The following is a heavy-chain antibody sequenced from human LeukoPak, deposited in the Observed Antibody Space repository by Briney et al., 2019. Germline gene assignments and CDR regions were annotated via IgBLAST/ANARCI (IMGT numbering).Heavy chain of an antibody. D-gene: IGHD6-13*01. V-gene: IGHV1-69*13. J-gene: IGHJ4*02. CDR3: AKNLGIAALGY. CDR2: IIPIFGTA. Sequence: GASVKVSCKASGGTFSSYAISWVRQAPGQGLERMGGIIPIFGTANYAQKFQGRVTITADEPTSTAYMELSSLRSEDTAVYYCAKNLGIAALGYWGQGTLVTVSS. CDR1: GGTFSSYA.